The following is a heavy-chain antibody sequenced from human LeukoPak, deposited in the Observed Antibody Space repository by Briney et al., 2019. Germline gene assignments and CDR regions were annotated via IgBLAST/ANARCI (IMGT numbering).Heavy chain of an antibody. D-gene: IGHD2-15*01. V-gene: IGHV4-59*08. J-gene: IGHJ4*02. CDR3: AGGGDKAKTGY. CDR1: GGSINSYY. CDR2: IYYDGGT. Sequence: SETLSLTCTVSGGSINSYYWSWIRQPPGKGLEWIGYIYYDGGTNYNPSLKSRITISLDTSKNQFSLRLSSVTAADTAVYYCAGGGDKAKTGYWGQGTLVTASS.